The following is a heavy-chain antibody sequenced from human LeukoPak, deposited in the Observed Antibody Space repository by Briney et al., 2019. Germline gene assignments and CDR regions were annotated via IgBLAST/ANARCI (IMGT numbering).Heavy chain of an antibody. D-gene: IGHD5-12*01. V-gene: IGHV1-24*01. CDR2: FDPDDAEA. J-gene: IGHJ4*02. CDR1: GYTLTELS. CDR3: ATYSGYDYVYGDLRGDNYFDH. Sequence: GASVKVSCKVSGYTLTELSIHWVRQAPGKGLEWMGGFDPDDAEAIYAQKFQGRVTMTEDTSTDTAYMELSSLRSEDTAVYYCATYSGYDYVYGDLRGDNYFDHWGQGTLVTVSS.